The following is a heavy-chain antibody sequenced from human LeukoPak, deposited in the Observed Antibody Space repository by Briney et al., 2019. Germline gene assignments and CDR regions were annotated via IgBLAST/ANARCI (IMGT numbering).Heavy chain of an antibody. CDR2: ISGNGDST. CDR1: GFTVSSNY. CDR3: AKDPIYYVSGRFDI. J-gene: IGHJ3*02. D-gene: IGHD3-10*01. Sequence: GGSLRLSCAASGFTVSSNYMSWVRQAPGKGLEWVSTISGNGDSTYYGDSVKGRFTISRDKSKNTLYLQMNSLRAEDTAVYYCAKDPIYYVSGRFDIWGQGTMVTVSS. V-gene: IGHV3-23*01.